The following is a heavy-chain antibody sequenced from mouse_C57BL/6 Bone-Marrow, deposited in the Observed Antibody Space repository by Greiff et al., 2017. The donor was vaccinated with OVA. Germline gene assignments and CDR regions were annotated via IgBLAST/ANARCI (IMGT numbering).Heavy chain of an antibody. V-gene: IGHV1-78*01. CDR2: IYPRDGST. D-gene: IGHD1-1*01. CDR3: ARRGTYYGSSYGFAY. J-gene: IGHJ3*01. Sequence: VQLQQSDAELVKPGASVKISCKVSGYTFTDHTIHWMKQRPEQGLEWIGYIYPRDGSTKYNEKFKGKATLTADKSSSTAYMQLNSLTSEYSAVYVCARRGTYYGSSYGFAYWGQGTLVTVSA. CDR1: GYTFTDHT.